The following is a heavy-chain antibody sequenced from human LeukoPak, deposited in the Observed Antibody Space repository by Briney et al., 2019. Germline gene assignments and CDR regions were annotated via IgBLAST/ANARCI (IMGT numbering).Heavy chain of an antibody. V-gene: IGHV4-4*07. CDR3: ARFDYYDSSGFSIPGY. Sequence: SETLSLTCTVSGDSISSYYWSWIRQPAGKGLEWIGRIHPSGSTEYNPSLKSRVTLSVDTSKNQFSLKLSSVTAADTAVYYCARFDYYDSSGFSIPGYWGQGTLVTVSS. D-gene: IGHD3-22*01. CDR2: IHPSGST. CDR1: GDSISSYY. J-gene: IGHJ4*02.